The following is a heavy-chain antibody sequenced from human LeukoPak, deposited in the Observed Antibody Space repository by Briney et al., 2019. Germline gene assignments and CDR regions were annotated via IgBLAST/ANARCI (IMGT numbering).Heavy chain of an antibody. CDR1: GFTFSSYW. J-gene: IGHJ6*03. CDR2: IKQDGSEK. CDR3: ARDDEWFENYYMDV. D-gene: IGHD3-10*01. V-gene: IGHV3-7*01. Sequence: GESLRLSCAASGFTFSSYWMSWVRQAPGKGLEWVANIKQDGSEKYYVDSVKGRFTISRDNAKNSLYLQMNSLRAEDTAVYYCARDDEWFENYYMDVWGKGTTVTISS.